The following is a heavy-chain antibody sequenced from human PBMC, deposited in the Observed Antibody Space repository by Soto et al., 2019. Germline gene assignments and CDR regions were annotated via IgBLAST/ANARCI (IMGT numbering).Heavy chain of an antibody. D-gene: IGHD2-21*02. J-gene: IGHJ4*02. V-gene: IGHV5-51*01. CDR3: ARLETAITRRSFDY. CDR1: GYSFTSNW. CDR2: VYPGDSDA. Sequence: GESLKISCSLSGYSFTSNWIAWVRQVPGKGLEWMGIVYPGDSDARYSPSFQGQVTMSADKSLSTAYLQWRTLKASDSAIYYCARLETAITRRSFDYWGQGTLVTVSS.